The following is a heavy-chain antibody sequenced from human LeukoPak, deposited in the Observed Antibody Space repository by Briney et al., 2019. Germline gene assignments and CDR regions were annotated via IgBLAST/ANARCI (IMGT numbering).Heavy chain of an antibody. CDR2: IYYSGST. J-gene: IGHJ4*02. D-gene: IGHD2-2*01. V-gene: IGHV4-59*01. CDR3: ARASTGRPF. CDR1: GGSISSYY. Sequence: SETLSLTCTVSGGSISSYYWRWLRQPPGKGLEWVGYIYYSGSTNYNPSLKSRVTISVDTSKTQFSLKLSSVTAADTAVYYCARASTGRPFWGQGTLVTVSS.